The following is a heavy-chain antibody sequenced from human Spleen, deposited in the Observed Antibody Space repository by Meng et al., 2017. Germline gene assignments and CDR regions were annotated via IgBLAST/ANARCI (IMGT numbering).Heavy chain of an antibody. CDR1: GGSISSYY. CDR2: IYYSGST. V-gene: IGHV4-59*01. J-gene: IGHJ3*02. Sequence: GSLRLSCIVSGGSISSYYWSWIRQPPGKGLEWIGYIYYSGSTNYNPSLKSRVTISVDTSKNQLSLGLSSVTAADTAVYYCARCGVANPPGDVFDIWAQGTMAT. CDR3: ARCGVANPPGDVFDI. D-gene: IGHD6-25*01.